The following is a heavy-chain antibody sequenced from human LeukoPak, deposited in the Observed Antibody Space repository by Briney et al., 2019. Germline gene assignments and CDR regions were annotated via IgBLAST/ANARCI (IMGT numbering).Heavy chain of an antibody. CDR2: IYSSGST. CDR1: GGSISSYY. Sequence: PSETLSLTCTVSGGSISSYYWSWIRQPAGKGLEWIGRIYSSGSTTYNPFLKSRVSLSVDTSKNQFSLELSSVTAADTAVYYCARDGTYNSFDYWGQGTLVTVSS. J-gene: IGHJ4*02. CDR3: ARDGTYNSFDY. D-gene: IGHD1-14*01. V-gene: IGHV4-4*07.